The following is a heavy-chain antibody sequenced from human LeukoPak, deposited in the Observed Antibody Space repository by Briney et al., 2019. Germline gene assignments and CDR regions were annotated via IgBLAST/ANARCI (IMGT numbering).Heavy chain of an antibody. J-gene: IGHJ5*02. CDR2: IGYTSSDK. CDR3: VKGDYRES. CDR1: GFTFSSYT. Sequence: GGSLRLSCAASGFTFSSYTMNWARQAPGKGLEWVSSIGYTSSDKYYVESVKGRFTISRDNAENSLYLQVDSLRADDTAMYYCVKGDYRESWGQGTRVTVSS. V-gene: IGHV3-21*01. D-gene: IGHD4-11*01.